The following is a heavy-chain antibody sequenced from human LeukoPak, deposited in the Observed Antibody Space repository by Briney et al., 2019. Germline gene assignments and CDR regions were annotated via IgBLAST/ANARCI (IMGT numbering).Heavy chain of an antibody. D-gene: IGHD3-22*01. J-gene: IGHJ4*02. V-gene: IGHV3-20*04. Sequence: PGGSLRLSCAASGFTFDDYGVSWVRQAPGKGLEWISGINWNGGSTGYADSVKGRFTISRDNAKNSLYLQMNSLRAEDTALYYCARDPGYYYDSSGTGVYWGQGTLVTVSS. CDR1: GFTFDDYG. CDR3: ARDPGYYYDSSGTGVY. CDR2: INWNGGST.